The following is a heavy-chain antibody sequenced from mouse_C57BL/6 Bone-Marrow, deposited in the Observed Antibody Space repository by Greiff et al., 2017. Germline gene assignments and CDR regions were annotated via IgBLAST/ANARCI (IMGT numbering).Heavy chain of an antibody. CDR1: GYTFTDYY. Sequence: EVQLQQSGPVLVKPGASVKMSCKASGYTFTDYYMNWVKQSHGKSLEWIGVINPNYGTTSYNQKFKDKATLTADKSSSTAYMQLSSLTYEDSAVYYCARYTTVGGGFDYWGQGTTLTVSS. CDR3: ARYTTVGGGFDY. CDR2: INPNYGTT. D-gene: IGHD1-1*01. J-gene: IGHJ2*01. V-gene: IGHV1-19*01.